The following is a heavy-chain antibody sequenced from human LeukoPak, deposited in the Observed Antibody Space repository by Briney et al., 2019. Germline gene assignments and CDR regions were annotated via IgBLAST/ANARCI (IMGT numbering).Heavy chain of an antibody. CDR3: ARVPREYCSSTSCYTKYYYYMDV. J-gene: IGHJ6*03. D-gene: IGHD2-2*02. V-gene: IGHV4-61*09. Sequence: PSETLSLTCTVSGGSINSGSYYWNWVRQSAGKRLEWIGHIYTTGSTNCNPSLKSRVTISLDTSKNQFSLKLSSVTAADTAVYYCARVPREYCSSTSCYTKYYYYMDVWGKGTTVTVSS. CDR2: IYTTGST. CDR1: GGSINSGSYY.